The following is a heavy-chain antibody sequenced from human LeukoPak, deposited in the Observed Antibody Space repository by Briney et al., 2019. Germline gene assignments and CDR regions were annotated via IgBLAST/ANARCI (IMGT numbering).Heavy chain of an antibody. V-gene: IGHV3-11*01. CDR1: GFTFSDYY. CDR2: INSGALI. J-gene: IGHJ4*01. D-gene: IGHD5-24*01. CDR3: ARELSGRWGFILDY. Sequence: PGGSLRLSCAASGFTFSDYYMGWFRQAPGKGLEWISYINSGALIFYADSVKGRFTISRDNAKNSLYLQMNSLRAEDTAMYYCARELSGRWGFILDYWGQGTLVTVSS.